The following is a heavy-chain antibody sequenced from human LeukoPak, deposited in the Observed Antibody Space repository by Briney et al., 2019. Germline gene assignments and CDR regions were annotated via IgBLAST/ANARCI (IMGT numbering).Heavy chain of an antibody. CDR1: GYTFTSYD. Sequence: ASVKVSCKASGYTFTSYDINWVRQATGQGLEWMGWMNPNSGNTGYAQKFQGRVTITRNTSISTAYMELSSLRSEDTAVYYCARGRYCSGGSCYLGWYFDLWGRGTLVTVSS. CDR3: ARGRYCSGGSCYLGWYFDL. D-gene: IGHD2-15*01. V-gene: IGHV1-8*03. CDR2: MNPNSGNT. J-gene: IGHJ2*01.